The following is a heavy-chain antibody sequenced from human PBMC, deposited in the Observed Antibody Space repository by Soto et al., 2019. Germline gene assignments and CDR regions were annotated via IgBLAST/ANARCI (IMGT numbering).Heavy chain of an antibody. V-gene: IGHV4-4*07. CDR3: ARGGSSSHGNDY. Sequence: SETLSLTCTVSGGSISSYFWSWIRQPAGKGLEWIGRIFSSGTANYNPSLKSRVTVSVDTSKNQFSLKLSSVTAADTAVYYCARGGSSSHGNDYWGQGTLVTVSS. D-gene: IGHD2-15*01. CDR2: IFSSGTA. J-gene: IGHJ4*02. CDR1: GGSISSYF.